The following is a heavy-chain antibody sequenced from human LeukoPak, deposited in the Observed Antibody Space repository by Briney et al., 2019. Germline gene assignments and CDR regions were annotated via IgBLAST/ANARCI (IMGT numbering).Heavy chain of an antibody. CDR2: IYYSGST. V-gene: IGHV4-59*08. Sequence: SETLSLTCTVSGGSISSYYWSWIRQPPGKGLEWIGYIYYSGSTKYNPSLKSRVTISEDMSKNQFSLKLSPVTAADTAVYYCARGDIVATLIDPWGQGTLVTVSS. J-gene: IGHJ5*02. CDR3: ARGDIVATLIDP. D-gene: IGHD5-12*01. CDR1: GGSISSYY.